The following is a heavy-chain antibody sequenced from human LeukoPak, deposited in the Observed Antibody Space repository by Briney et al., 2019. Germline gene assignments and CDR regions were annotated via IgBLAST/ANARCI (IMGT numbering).Heavy chain of an antibody. CDR3: ATSITIFGVVILSFDY. J-gene: IGHJ4*02. Sequence: SVKVSCKASGGTFSSYAISWVRQAPGQGLEWMGGIIPIFGTANYAQKFQGRVTITTDGSTSTAYMELSSLRSEDTAVYYCATSITIFGVVILSFDYWGQGTLVTVSS. D-gene: IGHD3-3*01. CDR1: GGTFSSYA. V-gene: IGHV1-69*05. CDR2: IIPIFGTA.